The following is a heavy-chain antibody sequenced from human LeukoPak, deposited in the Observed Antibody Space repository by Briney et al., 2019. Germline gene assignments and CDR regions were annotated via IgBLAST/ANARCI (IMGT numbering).Heavy chain of an antibody. CDR1: GFSLSTARVS. J-gene: IGHJ6*02. CDR2: IFSNDDK. CDR3: ARVYDSSAYYGYYYGIDV. D-gene: IGHD3-22*01. Sequence: SGPVLVKPPATLTLTFTVSGFSLSTARVSVSWIRQPPGKALEWLAHIFSNDDKAYSTSLASRLTISKDASKGQVVLTMTDVDPVDTATYFCARVYDSSAYYGYYYGIDVWGQGTTVTVS. V-gene: IGHV2-26*01.